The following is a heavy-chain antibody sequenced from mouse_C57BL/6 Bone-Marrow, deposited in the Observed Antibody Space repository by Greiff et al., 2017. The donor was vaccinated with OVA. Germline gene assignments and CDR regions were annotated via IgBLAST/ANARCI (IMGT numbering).Heavy chain of an antibody. V-gene: IGHV1-69*01. CDR3: AFYYGSSYVGYYFDY. J-gene: IGHJ2*01. CDR2: IDPSDSYT. D-gene: IGHD1-1*01. CDR1: GYTFTSYW. Sequence: QVQLKQPGAELVMPGASVKLSCKASGYTFTSYWMHWVKQRPGQGLEWIGEIDPSDSYTNYNQKFKGKSTLTVDKSSSTAYMQLSSLTSEDSAVYYCAFYYGSSYVGYYFDYWGQGTTLTVSS.